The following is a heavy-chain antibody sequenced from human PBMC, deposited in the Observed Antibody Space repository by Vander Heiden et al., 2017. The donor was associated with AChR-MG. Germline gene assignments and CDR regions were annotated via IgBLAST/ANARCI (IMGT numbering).Heavy chain of an antibody. CDR2: IYYSGST. CDR3: ARFGYSAYDYRWHYFDF. Sequence: QVQLQESGPGLVKPSQTLSLTCTVSGGYISSGDYYWSWIRQSPGKGLEWIGYIYYSGSTYYNPSLKSRVTISVDTSKNQFSLKLSSVTAADTAVYYCARFGYSAYDYRWHYFDFWGQGTLVTVSS. J-gene: IGHJ4*02. D-gene: IGHD5-12*01. CDR1: GGYISSGDYY. V-gene: IGHV4-30-4*01.